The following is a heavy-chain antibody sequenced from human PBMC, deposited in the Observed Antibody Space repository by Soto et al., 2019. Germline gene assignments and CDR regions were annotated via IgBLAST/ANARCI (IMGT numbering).Heavy chain of an antibody. D-gene: IGHD2-21*01. V-gene: IGHV3-64*01. CDR1: GFTFSSYA. Sequence: EVQLVESGGGLVLPGGSLRLSCAASGFTFSSYAMHWVRQAPGKGLECVSAITSNGGNTDYANSVKGRFTISRDNSKNTLYLQMGSLRAEDMAGYDCARRIPFGYGMAVWGHGTTVTVSS. CDR2: ITSNGGNT. CDR3: ARRIPFGYGMAV. J-gene: IGHJ6*02.